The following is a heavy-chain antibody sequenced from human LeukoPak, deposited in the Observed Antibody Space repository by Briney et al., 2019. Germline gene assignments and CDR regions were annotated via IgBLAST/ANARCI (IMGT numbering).Heavy chain of an antibody. V-gene: IGHV1-8*01. CDR1: GYTFTSYD. CDR2: MNPNSGNT. Sequence: GASVKVSCKASGYTFTSYDINWVRQATGQGLEWMGWMNPNSGNTGYAQKFQGRVTMTRNTSISTAYMELSSLRAEDTAVYYCARELDRGSGGTHGYWGQGTLVTVSS. CDR3: ARELDRGSGGTHGY. D-gene: IGHD3-10*01. J-gene: IGHJ4*02.